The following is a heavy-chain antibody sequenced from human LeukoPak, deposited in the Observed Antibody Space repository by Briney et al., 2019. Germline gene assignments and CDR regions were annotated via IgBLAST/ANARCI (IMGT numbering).Heavy chain of an antibody. D-gene: IGHD3-10*01. J-gene: IGHJ4*02. CDR2: IGSRGFST. Sequence: GGSLRLSCAASGFTFSSYAMSWVRQAPGKGLEWVSGIGSRGFSTNYADSVKGRFTISRDNTKNTLDLQMNSLRAEDTAVYYCAKGGYGSGSFIQYWGQGTLVTVSS. CDR1: GFTFSSYA. V-gene: IGHV3-23*01. CDR3: AKGGYGSGSFIQY.